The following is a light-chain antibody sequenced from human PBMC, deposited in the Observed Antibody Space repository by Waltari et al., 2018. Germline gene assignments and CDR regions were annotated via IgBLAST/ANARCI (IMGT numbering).Light chain of an antibody. CDR3: AVRDNRLSVRYV. Sequence: QSALTQPPSASGTPGQRVPCSCSGSRSAIGSTYVYWYQQPPGMAPKIVIYRNDQRPSGVPDRFSGSKSGTSASLAISGLRSEDESDYYCAVRDNRLSVRYVFGTGTKVTVL. CDR2: RND. CDR1: RSAIGSTY. J-gene: IGLJ1*01. V-gene: IGLV1-47*01.